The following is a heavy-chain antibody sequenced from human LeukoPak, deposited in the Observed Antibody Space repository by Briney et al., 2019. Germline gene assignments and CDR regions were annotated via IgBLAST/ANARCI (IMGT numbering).Heavy chain of an antibody. V-gene: IGHV7-4-1*02. J-gene: IGHJ4*02. CDR3: AIWYCSGGRCYSNARTFDY. CDR2: INTNTGNP. D-gene: IGHD2-15*01. Sequence: ASVKVSCKASGYSLTRYTMNWVREAPGQGLEWMGWINTNTGNPTYAQGLTGRFVFSLDTSVSTAYLQISSLKAEDTAVYYCAIWYCSGGRCYSNARTFDYWGQGTRVSVSS. CDR1: GYSLTRYT.